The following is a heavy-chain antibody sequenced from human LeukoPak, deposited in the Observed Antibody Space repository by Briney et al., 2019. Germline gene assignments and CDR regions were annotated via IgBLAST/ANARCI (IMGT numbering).Heavy chain of an antibody. V-gene: IGHV3-33*01. D-gene: IGHD3-22*01. CDR2: IWYDGSNK. CDR1: GSTFSSYG. J-gene: IGHJ4*02. Sequence: GGSLRLSCAASGSTFSSYGMHWVRQAPGKGLEWVAVIWYDGSNKYYADSVKGRFTISRDNSKNTLYLQMNSLRAEDTAVYYCARDTYYYDSSGSLDYWGQGTLVTVSS. CDR3: ARDTYYYDSSGSLDY.